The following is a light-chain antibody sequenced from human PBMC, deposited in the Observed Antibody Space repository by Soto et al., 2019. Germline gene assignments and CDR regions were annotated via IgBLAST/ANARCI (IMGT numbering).Light chain of an antibody. CDR1: RTIGSY. V-gene: IGKV1-39*01. J-gene: IGKJ2*01. Sequence: DIQMTQSPSSLSASVGDRGTITCRASRTIGSYLSWYQQKPGKAPKLLIYAASSLQSGVPSRFSGSGSGTDFTLTISSLQPEDFATYHCQQSISTPHTFGQGTKVEIK. CDR2: AAS. CDR3: QQSISTPHT.